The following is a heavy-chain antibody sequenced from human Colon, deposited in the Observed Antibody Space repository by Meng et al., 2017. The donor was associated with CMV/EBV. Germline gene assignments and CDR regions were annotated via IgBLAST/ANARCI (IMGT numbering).Heavy chain of an antibody. J-gene: IGHJ4*02. Sequence: QLRLQASGPGLVKPSETLSLTCTVSGGSISSSSYYWGWIRQPPGKGLEWIGSIYYSGSTYYNPSLKSRVTISVDTSKNQFSLKLSAVTAADTAVYYCARAAAAGEYYFDYWGQGTLVTVSS. CDR3: ARAAAAGEYYFDY. CDR1: GGSISSSSYY. CDR2: IYYSGST. V-gene: IGHV4-39*07. D-gene: IGHD6-25*01.